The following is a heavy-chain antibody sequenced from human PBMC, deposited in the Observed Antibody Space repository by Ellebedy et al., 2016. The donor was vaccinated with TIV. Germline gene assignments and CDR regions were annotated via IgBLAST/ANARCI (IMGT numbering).Heavy chain of an antibody. D-gene: IGHD3-3*01. J-gene: IGHJ4*02. CDR1: GGSVSSGSYY. CDR3: ARLRGYYVDD. Sequence: SETLSLTCTVSGGSVSSGSYYWSWIRQPPGKGLEWIGYIYYSGSTNYNPSLKSRVTISVDTSKNQFSLKLSSVTAADTAMYYCARLRGYYVDDWGQGTLVTVSS. CDR2: IYYSGST. V-gene: IGHV4-61*01.